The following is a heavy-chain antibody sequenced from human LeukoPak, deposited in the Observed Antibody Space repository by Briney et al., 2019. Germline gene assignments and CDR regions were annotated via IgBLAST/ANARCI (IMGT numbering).Heavy chain of an antibody. CDR2: IYPGGSDT. CDR1: GYSITYYL. D-gene: IGHD5-18*01. Sequence: GASLKFSREGSGYSITYYLIGWGHPLPGKGLERMVIIYPGGSDTRYSPSLQGKVTTSVDKFVSTADLQWLSLKASDTDMYYCARQDKVDKAMDPDYWGQGTLVTVSS. J-gene: IGHJ4*02. V-gene: IGHV5-51*07. CDR3: ARQDKVDKAMDPDY.